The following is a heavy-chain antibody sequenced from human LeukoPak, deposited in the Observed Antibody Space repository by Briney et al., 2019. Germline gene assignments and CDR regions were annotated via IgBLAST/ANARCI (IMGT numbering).Heavy chain of an antibody. CDR2: ISSSSSYV. V-gene: IGHV3-21*01. CDR3: ASVLIIAAP. D-gene: IGHD6-13*01. Sequence: GGSLRLSCAASGFTFSSYSMNWVRQAPGKGLEWVSSISSSSSYVYYAASVKGRFTISRDNAKNSLYLQMNSLRAEDTAVYYCASVLIIAAPWGQGTLVTVSS. J-gene: IGHJ5*02. CDR1: GFTFSSYS.